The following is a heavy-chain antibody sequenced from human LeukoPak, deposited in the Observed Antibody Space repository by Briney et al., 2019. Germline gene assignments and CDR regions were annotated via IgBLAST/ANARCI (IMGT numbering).Heavy chain of an antibody. D-gene: IGHD6-25*01. Sequence: GASVKVSCKASGYTFSSYDINWVRQAPGQGLEWMGWISGYNGNTNYAQKLQGRVTMTTDTSTSTAYMELRSLGSDDTAVYYCATHIAANDYWGQGTLVTVSS. V-gene: IGHV1-18*01. CDR2: ISGYNGNT. CDR3: ATHIAANDY. J-gene: IGHJ4*02. CDR1: GYTFSSYD.